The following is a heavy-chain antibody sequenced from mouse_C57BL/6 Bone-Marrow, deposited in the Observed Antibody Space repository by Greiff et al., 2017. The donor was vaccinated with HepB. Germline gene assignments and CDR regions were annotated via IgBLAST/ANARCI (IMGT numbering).Heavy chain of an antibody. D-gene: IGHD3-1*01. CDR1: GFTFSNYW. Sequence: EVKLMESGGGLVQPGGSMKLSCVASGFTFSNYWMNWVRQSPEKGLEWVAQIRLKSDNYATHYAESVKGRFTISRDDSKSSVYLQMNNLRAEDTGIYYCTGGGYNYWGQGATLTVSS. CDR3: TGGGYNY. J-gene: IGHJ2*01. CDR2: IRLKSDNYAT. V-gene: IGHV6-3*01.